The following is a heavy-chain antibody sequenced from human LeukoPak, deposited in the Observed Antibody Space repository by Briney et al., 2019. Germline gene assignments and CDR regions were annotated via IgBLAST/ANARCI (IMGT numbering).Heavy chain of an antibody. Sequence: PSETLSLTCAVYGGSFSGYYWSWIRQPPGKGLEWIGEINHSGSTNYNPSLKGRVTISVDTSKNQFSLKLSSVTAADTAVYYCARVRVYYDSSGYLYRGNSALVDYWGQGTLVTVSS. CDR3: ARVRVYYDSSGYLYRGNSALVDY. CDR1: GGSFSGYY. CDR2: INHSGST. V-gene: IGHV4-34*01. D-gene: IGHD3-22*01. J-gene: IGHJ4*02.